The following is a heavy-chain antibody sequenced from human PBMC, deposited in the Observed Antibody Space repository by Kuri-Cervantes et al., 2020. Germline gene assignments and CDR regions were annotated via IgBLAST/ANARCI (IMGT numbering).Heavy chain of an antibody. CDR1: GGSISSSSYY. V-gene: IGHV4-39*07. D-gene: IGHD3-22*01. Sequence: GSLRLSCTVSGGSISSSSYYWGWIRQPPGKGLEWIGSIYYSGSTNYNPSLKSRVTISVDTFKNQFSLKLSSVTAADTAVYYCAKYYYDSSGWWLDAFDIWGQGTMVTVSS. CDR2: IYYSGST. CDR3: AKYYYDSSGWWLDAFDI. J-gene: IGHJ3*02.